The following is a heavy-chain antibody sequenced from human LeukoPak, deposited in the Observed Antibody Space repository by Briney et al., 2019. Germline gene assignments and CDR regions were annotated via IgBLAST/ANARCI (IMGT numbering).Heavy chain of an antibody. V-gene: IGHV4-39*07. D-gene: IGHD6-6*01. CDR2: MYYSGST. Sequence: SETLSLTCTVSGGSISSSTYYWGWIRQPPGMGLEWIGSMYYSGSTYHNPSLKSRVTMSVDTSKNQCSLKLSSVTAADTAVYYCARGHSSSSSGDYYYYMDVWGKGTTVTVSS. CDR3: ARGHSSSSSGDYYYYMDV. J-gene: IGHJ6*03. CDR1: GGSISSSTYY.